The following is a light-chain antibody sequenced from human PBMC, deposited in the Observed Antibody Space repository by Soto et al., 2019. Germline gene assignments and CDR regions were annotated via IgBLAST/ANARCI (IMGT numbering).Light chain of an antibody. CDR3: QQYDDLPEFT. Sequence: DIPMTQSPSSLSASVGDRVTITFQASQDIRNYLNWYQQKPGQAPKILIYDASSLETGVPSRFSGSGSGTYFTLTISRLQPADIATYYCQQYDDLPEFTFGPWTKVHI. CDR2: DAS. CDR1: QDIRNY. V-gene: IGKV1-33*01. J-gene: IGKJ3*01.